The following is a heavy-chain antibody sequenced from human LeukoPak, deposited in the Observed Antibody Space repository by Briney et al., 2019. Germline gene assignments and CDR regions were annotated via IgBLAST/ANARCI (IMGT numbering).Heavy chain of an antibody. CDR2: INHSRST. Sequence: SETLSLACAVYGGSFSGYYWSWIRQPPGKGLEWIGEINHSRSTNYNPSLKSRVTISVDTSKNQFSLKLSSVTAADTAVYYCARSGPRYCSITSCYAYYYYGMDVWGKGTTVTVSS. CDR1: GGSFSGYY. V-gene: IGHV4-34*01. CDR3: ARSGPRYCSITSCYAYYYYGMDV. D-gene: IGHD2-2*01. J-gene: IGHJ6*04.